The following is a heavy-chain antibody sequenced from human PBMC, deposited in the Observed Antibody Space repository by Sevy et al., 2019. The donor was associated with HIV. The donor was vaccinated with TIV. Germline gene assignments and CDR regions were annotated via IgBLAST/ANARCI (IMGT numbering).Heavy chain of an antibody. V-gene: IGHV1-2*02. D-gene: IGHD5-12*01. Sequence: ASVKVSCKASGYTFTGYYMHWVRQAPGQGLEWMGWINPNSGGTNYAQMFQGRVTMTRDTSISTAYMELSRLRSDDTAVYYWAREDGYSGYDSLDYWGQGTLVTVSS. CDR2: INPNSGGT. CDR3: AREDGYSGYDSLDY. J-gene: IGHJ4*02. CDR1: GYTFTGYY.